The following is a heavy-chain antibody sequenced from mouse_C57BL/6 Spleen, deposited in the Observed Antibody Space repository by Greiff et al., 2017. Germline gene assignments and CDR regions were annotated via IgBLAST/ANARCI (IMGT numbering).Heavy chain of an antibody. D-gene: IGHD2-1*01. CDR3: ARGCGNPGDY. CDR1: GYTFTSYW. CDR2: IDPSDSYT. J-gene: IGHJ4*01. V-gene: IGHV1-69*01. Sequence: VQLQQPGAELVMPGASVKLSCKASGYTFTSYWMHWVKQRPGQGLEWIGEIDPSDSYTNYNQKFKGKSTLTVDKSSSTAYMQLSSLTSEDSAVYYCARGCGNPGDYWGQGTSVTVSS.